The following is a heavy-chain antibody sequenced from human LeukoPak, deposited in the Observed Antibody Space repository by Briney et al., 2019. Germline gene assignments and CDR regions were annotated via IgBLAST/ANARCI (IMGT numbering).Heavy chain of an antibody. V-gene: IGHV4-59*13. CDR1: GGSISSYY. Sequence: SETLSLTCTVSGGSISSYYWSWIRQPPGKELEWIGHIYSSGSTTDNPSLKSRVTISVDTSKNQFSLRMNSVTAADTAVYYCARFTKYDGGGSYLDIWGQGTMVTVSS. CDR2: IYSSGST. CDR3: ARFTKYDGGGSYLDI. D-gene: IGHD3-22*01. J-gene: IGHJ3*02.